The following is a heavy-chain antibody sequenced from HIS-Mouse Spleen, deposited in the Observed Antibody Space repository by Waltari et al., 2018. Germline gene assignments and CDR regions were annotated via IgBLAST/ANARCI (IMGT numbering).Heavy chain of an antibody. J-gene: IGHJ4*02. CDR3: ARRYSGYDLGY. CDR2: ISYDGSNK. V-gene: IGHV3-30*04. CDR1: GFTFSSYA. Sequence: QVQLVESGGGVVQPGRSLRLSCAASGFTFSSYAMHWVRQAPGKGLAWVAVISYDGSNKYYADSVKGRFTISRDNSKNTLYLQMNSLRAEDTAVYYCARRYSGYDLGYWGQGTLVTVSS. D-gene: IGHD5-12*01.